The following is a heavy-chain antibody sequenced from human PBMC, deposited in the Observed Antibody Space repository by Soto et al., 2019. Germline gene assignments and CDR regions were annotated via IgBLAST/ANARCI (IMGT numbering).Heavy chain of an antibody. CDR3: ARRLAPSVSALGY. CDR2: ISVNGDRQ. Sequence: PGGSLRLSCTVSGLTFSSSIVHWVGQAPGKGLEWVAVISVNGDRQYSTDSVRGRFLVSRDTFNNTIYLQMNSLRPEDTGEYFCARRLAPSVSALGYWGQGALVTVSS. J-gene: IGHJ4*02. CDR1: GLTFSSSI. V-gene: IGHV3-30-3*01. D-gene: IGHD1-26*01.